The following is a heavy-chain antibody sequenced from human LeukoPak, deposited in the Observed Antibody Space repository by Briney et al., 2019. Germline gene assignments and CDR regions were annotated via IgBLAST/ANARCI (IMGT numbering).Heavy chain of an antibody. CDR2: ISWNSGSI. CDR1: GFTFDDYA. CDR3: AKVPFRGVMN. V-gene: IGHV3-9*01. Sequence: PGGSLRLSCAASGFTFDDYAMHWVRQAPGKGLEWVSGISWNSGSIGYADSVKGRFTISRDNAKNSLYLQMSSLRAEDTALYYCAKVPFRGVMNWGQGTLVTVSS. J-gene: IGHJ4*02. D-gene: IGHD3-10*01.